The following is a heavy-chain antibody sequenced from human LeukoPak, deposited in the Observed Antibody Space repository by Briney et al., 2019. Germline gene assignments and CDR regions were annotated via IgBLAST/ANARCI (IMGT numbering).Heavy chain of an antibody. CDR3: GLSYSGSYHPGGGAFDI. J-gene: IGHJ3*02. D-gene: IGHD1-26*01. CDR1: GYTFTSYW. Sequence: GESLKISCKGSGYTFTSYWIGWVRQMPGKGLEWMGIIYPGDSDTRYSPSFQGQVTISADKSISTAYLQWSSLKASDTAMYYCGLSYSGSYHPGGGAFDIWGQGTMVTVSS. V-gene: IGHV5-51*01. CDR2: IYPGDSDT.